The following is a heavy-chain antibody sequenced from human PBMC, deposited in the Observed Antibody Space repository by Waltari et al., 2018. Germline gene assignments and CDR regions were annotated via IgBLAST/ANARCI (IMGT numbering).Heavy chain of an antibody. CDR3: ARGQQLVYFDY. J-gene: IGHJ4*02. Sequence: QVQLQQWGAGLLKPSETLSLTCAVYGGSFSGSYCSWIRQPPGKGLEGIGEINHSGSTNYNPSLKSRVTISVDTSKNQFSLKLSSVTAADTAVYYCARGQQLVYFDYWGQGTLVTVSS. V-gene: IGHV4-34*01. CDR1: GGSFSGSY. D-gene: IGHD6-13*01. CDR2: INHSGST.